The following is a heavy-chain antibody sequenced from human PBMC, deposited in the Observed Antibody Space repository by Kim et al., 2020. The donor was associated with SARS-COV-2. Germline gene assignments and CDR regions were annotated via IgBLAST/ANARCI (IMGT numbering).Heavy chain of an antibody. CDR2: IYYSGST. D-gene: IGHD3-10*01. CDR1: GGSISSGGYY. CDR3: ARDWFYGSGSYWAHFYGMDV. Sequence: SETLSLTCTVSGGSISSGGYYWSWIRQHPGKGLEWIGYIYYSGSTYYNPSLKSRVTISVDTSKNQFSLKLSSVTAADTAVYYCARDWFYGSGSYWAHFYGMDVWGQGTTVTVSS. V-gene: IGHV4-31*03. J-gene: IGHJ6*02.